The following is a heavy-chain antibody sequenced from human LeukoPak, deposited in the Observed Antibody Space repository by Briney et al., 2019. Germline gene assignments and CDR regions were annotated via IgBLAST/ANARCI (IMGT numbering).Heavy chain of an antibody. CDR1: GGTFSSYA. D-gene: IGHD6-13*01. CDR3: ARVVSAAGTIGY. CDR2: IIPIFGTA. V-gene: IGHV1-69*13. Sequence: SVKASCKASGGTFSSYAISWVRQAPGQGLEWMGGIIPIFGTANYAQKFQGRVTITADESTSTAYMELSSLRSEDTAVYYCARVVSAAGTIGYWGQGTLVTVSS. J-gene: IGHJ4*02.